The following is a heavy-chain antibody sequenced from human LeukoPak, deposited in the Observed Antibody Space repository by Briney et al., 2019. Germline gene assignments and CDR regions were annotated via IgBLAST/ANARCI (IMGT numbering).Heavy chain of an antibody. CDR2: IYYSGST. Sequence: PPETLSLTCTVSGGSISSSSYYWGWIRQPPGKGLEWIGSIYYSGSTYYNPSLKCRVTISVDTSKNQFSLKLSSVTAADTAVYYCAAQDYGDYLNWFDPWGQGTLVTVSS. CDR1: GGSISSSSYY. J-gene: IGHJ5*02. CDR3: AAQDYGDYLNWFDP. D-gene: IGHD4-17*01. V-gene: IGHV4-39*01.